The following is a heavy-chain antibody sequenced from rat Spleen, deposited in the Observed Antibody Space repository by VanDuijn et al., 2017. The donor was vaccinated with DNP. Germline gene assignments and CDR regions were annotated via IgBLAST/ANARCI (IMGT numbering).Heavy chain of an antibody. CDR3: ARGSTSIYWYFDF. CDR2: ISYDGGST. J-gene: IGHJ1*01. Sequence: EVQLVESGGGLVQPGRSLKLSCAASGFTFSDYYMAWVRQAPTKGLEWVAYISYDGGSTYYGDSVKGRFTLSRDDAKSSLYLQMNSLKSEDTATYYCARGSTSIYWYFDFWGPGTMVTVSS. D-gene: IGHD3-1*01. CDR1: GFTFSDYY. V-gene: IGHV5-20*01.